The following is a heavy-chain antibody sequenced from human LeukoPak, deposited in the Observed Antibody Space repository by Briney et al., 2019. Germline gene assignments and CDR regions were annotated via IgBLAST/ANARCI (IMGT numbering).Heavy chain of an antibody. CDR1: GGSLSSGDYY. Sequence: PSETLSLTCTFSGGSLSSGDYYWRWIRQPPGKGREWIGYIYDSGSTYYNPSLQSRGTISVDTSKNQFSLKLSSVPAADTAVYYCARESTYYDTLTGYLRPRYFDYWGQGTLVTVSS. D-gene: IGHD3-9*01. CDR3: ARESTYYDTLTGYLRPRYFDY. CDR2: IYDSGST. V-gene: IGHV4-30-4*08. J-gene: IGHJ4*02.